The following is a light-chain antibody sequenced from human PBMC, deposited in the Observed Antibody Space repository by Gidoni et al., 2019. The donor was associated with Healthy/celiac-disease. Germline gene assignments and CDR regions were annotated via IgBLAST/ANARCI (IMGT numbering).Light chain of an antibody. V-gene: IGKV3-11*01. CDR3: QQRSNRTPGFT. CDR2: DAS. CDR1: QCVSSY. J-gene: IGKJ3*01. Sequence: EIVFPQSPATLSLAPGARATLTCRASQCVSSYLAWYQQICRQAPRLLIYDASNRATRIPARFSGSGCGTDFDLTISSIGPEDSAVENYQQRSNRTPGFTFGPXTKVDIK.